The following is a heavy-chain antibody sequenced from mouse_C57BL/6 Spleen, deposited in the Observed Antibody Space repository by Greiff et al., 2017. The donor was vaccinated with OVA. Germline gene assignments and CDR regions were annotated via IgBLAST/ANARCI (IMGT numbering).Heavy chain of an antibody. CDR3: TRAVYAFDY. J-gene: IGHJ2*01. D-gene: IGHD2-3*01. Sequence: VQLQQSGAELVRPGASVTLSCKASGYTFTDYEMHWVKQTPVHGLEWIGAIDPETGGTAYNQKFKGKAILTADKSSSTAYMELRSLTSEDSAVYYCTRAVYAFDYWGQGTTLTVSS. CDR1: GYTFTDYE. CDR2: IDPETGGT. V-gene: IGHV1-15*01.